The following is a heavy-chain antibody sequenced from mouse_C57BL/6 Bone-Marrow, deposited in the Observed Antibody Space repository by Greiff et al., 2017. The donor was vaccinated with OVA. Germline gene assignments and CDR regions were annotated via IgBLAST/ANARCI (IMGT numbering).Heavy chain of an antibody. CDR1: GFTFSDYG. D-gene: IGHD1-3*01. Sequence: EVQLVESGGGLVKPGGSLKLSCAASGFTFSDYGMHWVRQAPEKGLEWVAYISSGSSTIYYADTVKGRFTISRDNAKNTMFLKMTSLRSEDTAMYYCARGEGVDFDYWGQGTTLTVSS. V-gene: IGHV5-17*01. CDR2: ISSGSSTI. CDR3: ARGEGVDFDY. J-gene: IGHJ2*01.